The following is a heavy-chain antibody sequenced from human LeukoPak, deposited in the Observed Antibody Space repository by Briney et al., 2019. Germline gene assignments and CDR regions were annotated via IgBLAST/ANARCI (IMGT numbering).Heavy chain of an antibody. CDR2: ISGSGGST. CDR1: GFTFSSYA. CDR3: AKGPANIVVVVAANWFDP. D-gene: IGHD2-15*01. J-gene: IGHJ5*02. Sequence: GGSLRLSCAASGFTFSSYAMSWVRQAPGKGLEWVSAISGSGGSTYYADSVKGRFTISRDNSKNTLFLQMNSLRAEDTAVYYCAKGPANIVVVVAANWFDPWGQGTLVTVSS. V-gene: IGHV3-23*01.